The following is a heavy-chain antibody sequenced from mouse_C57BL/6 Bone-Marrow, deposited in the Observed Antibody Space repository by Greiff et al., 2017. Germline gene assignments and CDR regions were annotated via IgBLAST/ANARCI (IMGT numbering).Heavy chain of an antibody. CDR1: GYSVTSGYY. D-gene: IGHD1-1*01. J-gene: IGHJ1*03. Sequence: EVQRVESGPGLVKPSQSLSLTCSVTGYSVTSGYYWNWIRQFPGNKLEWMGYISYDGSNNYNPSLKNPISITRDTSKNQFFLKLNSVTTEYTATYYCGRGGYGSSLWYFDVCGTGTTVTVSS. CDR2: ISYDGSN. V-gene: IGHV3-6*01. CDR3: GRGGYGSSLWYFDV.